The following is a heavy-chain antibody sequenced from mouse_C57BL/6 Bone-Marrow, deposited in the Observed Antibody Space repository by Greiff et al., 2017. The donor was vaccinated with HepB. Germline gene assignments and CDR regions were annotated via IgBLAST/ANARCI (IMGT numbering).Heavy chain of an antibody. CDR1: GYTFTSYW. J-gene: IGHJ4*01. Sequence: QVQLQQPGAELVKPGASVKLSCKASGYTFTSYWMHWVKQRPGQGLEWIGMIHPNSGSTNYNEKFKSKATLTVDKSSSTAYMQLSSLTSEDSAGYYCARKDYGSSYDAMDYWGQGTSVTVSS. CDR2: IHPNSGST. CDR3: ARKDYGSSYDAMDY. D-gene: IGHD1-1*01. V-gene: IGHV1-64*01.